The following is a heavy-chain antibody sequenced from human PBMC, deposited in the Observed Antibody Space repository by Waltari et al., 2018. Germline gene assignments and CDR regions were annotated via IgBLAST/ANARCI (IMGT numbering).Heavy chain of an antibody. CDR3: ARDEGYCSSTSCYGYYYYGMDV. CDR2: ISSSGGTT. D-gene: IGHD2-2*01. V-gene: IGHV3-48*03. J-gene: IGHJ6*02. Sequence: EVQLVESGGGLVQPGESLRLSCAASGFIFSYYEMTWVRQTPGKGLECVSYISSSGGTTYYADSVQGRFTISRDNAKNSLYLQMNSLRAEDTAVYYCARDEGYCSSTSCYGYYYYGMDVWGQGTTVTVSS. CDR1: GFIFSYYE.